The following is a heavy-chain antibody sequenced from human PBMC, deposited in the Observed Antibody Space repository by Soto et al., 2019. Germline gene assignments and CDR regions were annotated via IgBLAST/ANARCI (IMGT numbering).Heavy chain of an antibody. J-gene: IGHJ3*01. CDR3: ARGDRGAFDL. CDR2: IHSDGSST. Sequence: EVQLVESGGGLVQPGESLRLSCAASGFTFSYYWMHWVRQAPGKGQVWVSRIHSDGSSTTYADSVKGRFTISRDNARNTLYLQMNSLRAEDTAVYYCARGDRGAFDLWGQGTVVTVSS. CDR1: GFTFSYYW. V-gene: IGHV3-74*01. D-gene: IGHD1-26*01.